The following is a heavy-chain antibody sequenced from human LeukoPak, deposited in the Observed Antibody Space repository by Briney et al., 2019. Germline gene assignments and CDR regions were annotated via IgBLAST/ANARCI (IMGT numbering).Heavy chain of an antibody. CDR1: GFTFTDTY. V-gene: IGHV3-7*01. CDR3: AELGITMIGGV. Sequence: GGSLRLSCAVSGFTFTDTYMTWIRQAPGKGLEWVANIKTDGSQIYYVDSVKGRFTISRDNAKNSLYLQMNSLRAEDTAVYYCAELGITMIGGVWGKGTTVTISS. CDR2: IKTDGSQI. D-gene: IGHD3-10*02. J-gene: IGHJ6*04.